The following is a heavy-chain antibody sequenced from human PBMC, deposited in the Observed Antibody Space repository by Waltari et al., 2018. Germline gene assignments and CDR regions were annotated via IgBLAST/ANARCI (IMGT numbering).Heavy chain of an antibody. J-gene: IGHJ5*02. CDR2: IGGSGNDP. D-gene: IGHD3-22*01. V-gene: IGHV3-23*01. CDR3: AREPSSGYPFNWFDP. CDR1: GFTFSSHA. Sequence: EVQLLESGGNLVQPGGSLRLSCAASGFTFSSHAMSWVRQAPGKGLGWVSTIGGSGNDPYYADSVEGRFTISRDNSQSTLYLQMNSLRAEDTAVYYCAREPSSGYPFNWFDPWGQGTLVTVSS.